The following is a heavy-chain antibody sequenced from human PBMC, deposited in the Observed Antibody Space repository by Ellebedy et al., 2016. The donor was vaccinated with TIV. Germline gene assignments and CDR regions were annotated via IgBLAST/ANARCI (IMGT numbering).Heavy chain of an antibody. D-gene: IGHD3-3*01. Sequence: ASVTVSCXTSGYTFTTYPMHWVRQAPGQRLEWMGWINAGNGNTKYSQSFQGRVTLTRDTPASTGYMELSSLRSEDTAVYYCARGEGNHDLWSNYLPRGMDVWGQGTTVTVSS. J-gene: IGHJ6*02. CDR3: ARGEGNHDLWSNYLPRGMDV. CDR2: INAGNGNT. V-gene: IGHV1-3*01. CDR1: GYTFTTYP.